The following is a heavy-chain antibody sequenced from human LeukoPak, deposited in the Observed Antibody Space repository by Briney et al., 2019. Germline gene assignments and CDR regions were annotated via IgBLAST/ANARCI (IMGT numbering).Heavy chain of an antibody. J-gene: IGHJ4*02. D-gene: IGHD2-2*01. CDR1: GGSISSYY. V-gene: IGHV4-59*01. Sequence: SETLSLTCTVSGGSISSYYWSWIRQPPGKGLEWIGYIYYSGSTHYNPSLKSRVTISVDTSKNQFSLKLSSVTAADTAVYYCARDTRDKDCSSTSCKYYFDYWGQGTLVTVSS. CDR3: ARDTRDKDCSSTSCKYYFDY. CDR2: IYYSGST.